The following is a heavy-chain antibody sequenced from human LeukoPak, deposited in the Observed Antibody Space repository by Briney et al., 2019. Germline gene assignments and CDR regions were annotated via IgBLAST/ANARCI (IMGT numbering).Heavy chain of an antibody. CDR2: INPNSGGT. CDR3: ASSRGSGTGTSYDY. D-gene: IGHD1-1*01. CDR1: GYTFTGYY. J-gene: IGHJ4*02. Sequence: GASVNVSCKASGYTFTGYYMHWVRQAPGQGLEWMGRINPNSGGTNYAQKFQGRVTMTRDTSISTAYMELRSLRSDDTAVYYCASSRGSGTGTSYDYWGQGTLVTVSS. V-gene: IGHV1-2*06.